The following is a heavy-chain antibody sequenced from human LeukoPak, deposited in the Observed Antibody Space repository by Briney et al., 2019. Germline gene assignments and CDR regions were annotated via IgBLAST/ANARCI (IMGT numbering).Heavy chain of an antibody. CDR1: GGSFSGYY. CDR3: ARAALIVYDY. CDR2: INHSGST. D-gene: IGHD2/OR15-2a*01. J-gene: IGHJ4*02. V-gene: IGHV4-34*01. Sequence: PSETLSLTCAVYGGSFSGYYWSWIRQPPGKGLEWIGEINHSGSTNYNPSLKSRVTISVDTSKNQFSLKLSSVTAADTAVYYCARAALIVYDYWGQGTLVTVSS.